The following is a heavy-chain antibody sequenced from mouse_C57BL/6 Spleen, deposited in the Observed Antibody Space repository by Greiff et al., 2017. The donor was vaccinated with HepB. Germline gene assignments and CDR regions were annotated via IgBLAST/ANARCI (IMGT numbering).Heavy chain of an antibody. V-gene: IGHV5-6*01. CDR1: GFTFSSYG. D-gene: IGHD2-1*01. CDR3: ARQSSNYEVAWFAY. CDR2: ISSGGSYT. J-gene: IGHJ3*01. Sequence: DVHLVESGGDLVKPGGSLKLSCAASGFTFSSYGMSWVRQTPDKRLEWVATISSGGSYTYYPDSVKGRFTISRDNAKNTLYLQMSSLKSEDTAMYYCARQSSNYEVAWFAYWGQGTLVTVSA.